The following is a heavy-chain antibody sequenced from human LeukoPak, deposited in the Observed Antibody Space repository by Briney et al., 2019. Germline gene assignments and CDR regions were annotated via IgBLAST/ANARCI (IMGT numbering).Heavy chain of an antibody. D-gene: IGHD3-10*01. V-gene: IGHV1-2*02. J-gene: IGHJ4*02. Sequence: ASVKVSCKASGYTLTGYYMHWVRQAPGQGLEWMGWINPNSGGTNYAQKFQGRVTMTRDTSISTAYMELSRLRSDDTAVYYCARSRGWFGELLDFDYWGQGTLVTVSS. CDR1: GYTLTGYY. CDR2: INPNSGGT. CDR3: ARSRGWFGELLDFDY.